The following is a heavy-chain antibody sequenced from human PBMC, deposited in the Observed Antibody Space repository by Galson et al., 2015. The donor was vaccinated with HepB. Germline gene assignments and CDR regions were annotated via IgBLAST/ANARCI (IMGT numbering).Heavy chain of an antibody. Sequence: SLRLSCAASGFSVSNTYMSWVRQSPGKGLEWVSGICSGGSTYYVDSVKGRFTISRHNSKNTLYLQMNTLRLEDMAVYYCSTGTQLEFFEHWGQGTLVTVSS. J-gene: IGHJ1*01. CDR3: STGTQLEFFEH. CDR1: GFSVSNTY. D-gene: IGHD1-1*01. V-gene: IGHV3-53*04. CDR2: ICSGGST.